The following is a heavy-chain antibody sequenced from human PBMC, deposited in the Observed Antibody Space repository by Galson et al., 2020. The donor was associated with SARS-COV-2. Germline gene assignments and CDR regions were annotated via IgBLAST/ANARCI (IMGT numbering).Heavy chain of an antibody. V-gene: IGHV4-34*01. J-gene: IGHJ4*02. CDR3: ASEEDFFLVVTATRMCYFDY. Sequence: SETLSLTCAVYGGSFSASYWTCIRPPPGKGLESIGPINSSGSTNYNPSPKSRVTTSVDTSKNHFSLKLSSVTAADTAVYYCASEEDFFLVVTATRMCYFDYWGRGTLATVSS. D-gene: IGHD2-21*02. CDR2: INSSGST. CDR1: GGSFSASY.